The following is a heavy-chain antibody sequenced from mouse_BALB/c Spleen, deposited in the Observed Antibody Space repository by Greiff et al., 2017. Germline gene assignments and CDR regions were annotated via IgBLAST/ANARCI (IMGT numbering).Heavy chain of an antibody. CDR2: IYPGDGDT. Sequence: LVESGAELVRPGSSVKISCKASGYAFSSYWMNWVKQRPGQGLEWIGQIYPGDGDTNYNGKFKGKATLTADKSSSTAYMQLSSLTSEDSAVYFCAREDYYAMDYWGQGTSVTVSS. J-gene: IGHJ4*01. CDR1: GYAFSSYW. CDR3: AREDYYAMDY. V-gene: IGHV1-80*01.